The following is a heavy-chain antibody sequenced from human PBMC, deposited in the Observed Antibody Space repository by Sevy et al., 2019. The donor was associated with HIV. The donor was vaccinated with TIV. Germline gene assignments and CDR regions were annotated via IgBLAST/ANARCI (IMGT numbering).Heavy chain of an antibody. J-gene: IGHJ4*02. CDR1: GFTFSSYG. CDR2: IWYDGSNK. CDR3: ARGGSRIAVARENDY. Sequence: GGSLRLSCAASGFTFSSYGMHWVRQAPGKGLEWVAVIWYDGSNKYYADSVKGRFTISRDNSKNTLYLQMNSLRAEDTAVYYCARGGSRIAVARENDYWGQGTLVTVSS. D-gene: IGHD6-19*01. V-gene: IGHV3-33*01.